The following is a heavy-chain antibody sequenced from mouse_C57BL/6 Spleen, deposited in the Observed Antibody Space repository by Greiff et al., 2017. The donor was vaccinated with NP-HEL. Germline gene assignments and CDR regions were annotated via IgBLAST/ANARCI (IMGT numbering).Heavy chain of an antibody. CDR1: GYTFTSYW. CDR3: ARGRGLSDY. J-gene: IGHJ2*01. V-gene: IGHV1-69*01. CDR2: IDPSDSYT. Sequence: QVQLQQSGAELVMPGASVKLSCKASGYTFTSYWMHWVKQRPGQGLEWIGEIDPSDSYTNYNQKFKGKSTLTVDKSSSTAYMQLSSLTSEDSAVYYCARGRGLSDYWGQGTTLTVSS. D-gene: IGHD1-1*02.